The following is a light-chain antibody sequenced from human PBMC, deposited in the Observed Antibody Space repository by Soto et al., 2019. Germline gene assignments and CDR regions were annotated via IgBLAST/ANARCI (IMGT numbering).Light chain of an antibody. CDR1: SSNIRNNY. Sequence: QSVLTQPPSVSAAQRQKVTISCSGSSSNIRNNYVSWYQQLPGTAPKLLIYDNNKRPSGIPDRFSGSKSGTSATLGITGLQTGDEADYYCGTWDSSLSAYVFGTGTKV. V-gene: IGLV1-51*01. J-gene: IGLJ1*01. CDR2: DNN. CDR3: GTWDSSLSAYV.